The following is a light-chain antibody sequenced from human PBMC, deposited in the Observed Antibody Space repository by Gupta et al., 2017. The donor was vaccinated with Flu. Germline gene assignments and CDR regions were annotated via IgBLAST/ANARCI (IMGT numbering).Light chain of an antibody. CDR1: QSLLYNDGQTS. V-gene: IGKV2D-29*01. Sequence: SVSPGQPASSSSKSSQSLLYNDGQTSLFLFPQSPVHPQQLLIHKVSNRVSGVPDSVSGSGSVTDFTLQISRVESEDGGVYYWNQSIDRYSFGHGTKLDIK. CDR3: NQSIDRYS. CDR2: KVS. J-gene: IGKJ2*01.